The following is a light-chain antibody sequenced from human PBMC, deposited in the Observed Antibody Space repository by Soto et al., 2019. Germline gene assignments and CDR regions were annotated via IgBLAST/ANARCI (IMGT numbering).Light chain of an antibody. CDR1: QSISSW. J-gene: IGKJ2*02. CDR2: KAS. CDR3: QQYDSYPCT. V-gene: IGKV1-5*03. Sequence: DIEMTQSPSTLSASVRDRVTITCRASQSISSWLAWYQQKPGKAPKLLIYKASSLESGVPSRFSGSGSGTEFTLTISSVQPEDLASYFCQQYDSYPCTFGRGTKLEI.